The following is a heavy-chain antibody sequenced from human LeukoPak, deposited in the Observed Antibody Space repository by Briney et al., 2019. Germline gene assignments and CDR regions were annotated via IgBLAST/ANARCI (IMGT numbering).Heavy chain of an antibody. V-gene: IGHV3-30*18. D-gene: IGHD3-22*01. Sequence: GGSLRLSCAASGFTFSSYSINWVRQAPGKGLEWVAVISYDGSNKHYADSVKGRFTISRDNSKNTLYLQMNSLRAEDTAVYYCAKEAMIEGAFDIWGQGTMVTVSS. CDR3: AKEAMIEGAFDI. CDR1: GFTFSSYS. CDR2: ISYDGSNK. J-gene: IGHJ3*02.